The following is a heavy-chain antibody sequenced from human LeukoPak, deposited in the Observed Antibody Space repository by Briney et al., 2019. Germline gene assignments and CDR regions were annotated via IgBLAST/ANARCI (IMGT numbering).Heavy chain of an antibody. CDR2: ISNDGGNK. Sequence: PGRSLRLSCAASGFTYSRHNTHWVRQAPGKGLEWLTLISNDGGNKYYADSVKGRFTISRDNSKNTLYLQMNSLTAEDTAVYYCARDQGYSYGHSFDHWGQGTLVTVSS. J-gene: IGHJ4*02. CDR1: GFTYSRHN. D-gene: IGHD5-18*01. V-gene: IGHV3-30-3*01. CDR3: ARDQGYSYGHSFDH.